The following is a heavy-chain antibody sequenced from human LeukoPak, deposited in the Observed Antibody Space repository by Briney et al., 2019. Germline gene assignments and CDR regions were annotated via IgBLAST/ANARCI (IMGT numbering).Heavy chain of an antibody. V-gene: IGHV3-21*01. CDR2: ISSSSSYI. Sequence: GGSLRLSCAASGFTFSSYSMNWVRQAPGKGLEWVSSISSSSSYIYYADSVKGRFTISRDNAKNSLYLQMNSLRAEDTAVYYCARGIVVVPTADYWGQGTLVTVSS. J-gene: IGHJ4*02. CDR1: GFTFSSYS. CDR3: ARGIVVVPTADY. D-gene: IGHD2-2*01.